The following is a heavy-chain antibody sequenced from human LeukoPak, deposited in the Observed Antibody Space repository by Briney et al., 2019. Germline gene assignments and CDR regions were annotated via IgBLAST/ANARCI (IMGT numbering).Heavy chain of an antibody. CDR2: MNPNSGNT. J-gene: IGHJ4*02. D-gene: IGHD1-14*01. Sequence: ASVKVSCKASGYTFTSYDINWVRQATGQGLEWMGWMNPNSGNTGYAQKFQGRVTMTRNTSISTAYMELSSLRSEDTAVYYCARALSNWNHDGIDYWGQGTLVTVSS. CDR3: ARALSNWNHDGIDY. CDR1: GYTFTSYD. V-gene: IGHV1-8*01.